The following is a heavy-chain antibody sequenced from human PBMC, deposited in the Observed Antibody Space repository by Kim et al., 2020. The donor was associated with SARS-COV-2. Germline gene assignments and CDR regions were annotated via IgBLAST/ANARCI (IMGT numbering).Heavy chain of an antibody. Sequence: SQTLSLTCTVSGGSISSYYWSWIRQPPGKGLEWIGYIYYSGSTNYNPSLKSRVTISVDTSKNQFSLKLSSVTAADTAVYYCARVGSGSYYFDYWGQGTLVTVSS. CDR2: IYYSGST. J-gene: IGHJ4*02. V-gene: IGHV4-59*01. D-gene: IGHD1-26*01. CDR3: ARVGSGSYYFDY. CDR1: GGSISSYY.